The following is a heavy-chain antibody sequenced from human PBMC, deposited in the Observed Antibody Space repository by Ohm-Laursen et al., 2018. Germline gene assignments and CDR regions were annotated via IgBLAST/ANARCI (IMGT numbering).Heavy chain of an antibody. V-gene: IGHV1-46*01. CDR3: VRGQPIDF. CDR2: INTGGGST. Sequence: GSSVKVSCKASGYIFTNYYMHWVRQAPGQGLEWMGIINTGGGSTSHAQKFQGRLTMTRDTSTSTVYMELSSLRSEDTAMYYCVRGQPIDFWGQGTLVTVSS. J-gene: IGHJ4*02. CDR1: GYIFTNYY.